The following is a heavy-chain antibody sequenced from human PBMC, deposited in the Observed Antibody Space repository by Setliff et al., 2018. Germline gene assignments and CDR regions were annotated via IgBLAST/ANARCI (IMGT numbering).Heavy chain of an antibody. V-gene: IGHV1-18*01. Sequence: ASVKVSCKASGYTFISYGISWVRQAPGQGLEWVGWISAYNGNTNYAQKLQGRVTMTTDTSTNTAYMEVRSLGSDDTAMYYCARAVGYCSGGSCYKGDDYWGQGTLVTVS. CDR2: ISAYNGNT. D-gene: IGHD2-15*01. CDR3: ARAVGYCSGGSCYKGDDY. CDR1: GYTFISYG. J-gene: IGHJ4*02.